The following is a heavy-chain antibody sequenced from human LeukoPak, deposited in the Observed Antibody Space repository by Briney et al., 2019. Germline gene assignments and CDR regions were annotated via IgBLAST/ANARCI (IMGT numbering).Heavy chain of an antibody. CDR3: AKGMGSSWARAFDY. Sequence: QPGGSLRLSRAASGFTFDDYAMHWVRQAPGKGLEWVSGISWNSGSIGYADSVKGRFTISRDNAKNSLYLQMNSLRAEDMALYYCAKGMGSSWARAFDYWGQGTLVTVSS. D-gene: IGHD6-13*01. CDR1: GFTFDDYA. CDR2: ISWNSGSI. V-gene: IGHV3-9*03. J-gene: IGHJ4*02.